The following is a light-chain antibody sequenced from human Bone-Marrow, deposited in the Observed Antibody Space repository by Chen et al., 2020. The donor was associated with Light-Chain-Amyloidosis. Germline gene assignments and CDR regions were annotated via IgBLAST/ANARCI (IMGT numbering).Light chain of an antibody. CDR1: SSDVGGYNF. CDR3: SSYTSSSTLE. CDR2: DVS. J-gene: IGLJ3*02. V-gene: IGLV2-14*01. Sequence: QSALTQPASVSGSPGQSITISCTGTSSDVGGYNFVSWYQQHPGKAPKLMIYDVSNRPAGVSNRFSGSKSGNTASLTISELQDEDEADYYCSSYTSSSTLEFGGGTKLTVL.